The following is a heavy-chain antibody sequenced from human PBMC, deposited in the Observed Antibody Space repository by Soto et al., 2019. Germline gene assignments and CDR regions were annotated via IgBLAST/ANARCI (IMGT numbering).Heavy chain of an antibody. Sequence: SETLSLTCTVSGGSISSYYWSWIRQPPGKGLEWIGYIYYSGSTNYNPSLKSRVTISVDTSKNQFSLKLSSVTAADTAVYYCARGTPYYYDSSGYSPTGFDYWGQGTLVTVSS. CDR1: GGSISSYY. CDR3: ARGTPYYYDSSGYSPTGFDY. V-gene: IGHV4-59*12. D-gene: IGHD3-22*01. J-gene: IGHJ4*02. CDR2: IYYSGST.